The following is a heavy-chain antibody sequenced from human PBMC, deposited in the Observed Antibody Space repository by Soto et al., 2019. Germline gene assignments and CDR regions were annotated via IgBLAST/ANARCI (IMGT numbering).Heavy chain of an antibody. CDR1: GGSISSGGYY. Sequence: QVQLQESGPGLVKPSHTLSLTCTVSGGSISSGGYYWSWIRQHPGKGLEWIGYIYYSGSTYYNPSLKSRVTISVDTSKNQFSLKLSSVTPADTAVYYCARERGQPTVIDYWGQGTLVTVSS. CDR2: IYYSGST. D-gene: IGHD4-4*01. V-gene: IGHV4-31*03. J-gene: IGHJ4*02. CDR3: ARERGQPTVIDY.